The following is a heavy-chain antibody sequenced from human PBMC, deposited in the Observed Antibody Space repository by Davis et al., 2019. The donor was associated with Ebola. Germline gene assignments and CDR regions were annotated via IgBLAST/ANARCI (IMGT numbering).Heavy chain of an antibody. CDR2: IYYSGST. D-gene: IGHD4-17*01. J-gene: IGHJ5*02. V-gene: IGHV4-39*01. Sequence: MPGGSLRLSCTVSGGSISSSSYYWGWIRQPPGKGLEWIGSIYYSGSTYYNPSLKSRVTISVDTSKNQFSLKLSSVTAADTAVYYCARQMTTVTTCDWFDPWGQGTLVTVSS. CDR1: GGSISSSSYY. CDR3: ARQMTTVTTCDWFDP.